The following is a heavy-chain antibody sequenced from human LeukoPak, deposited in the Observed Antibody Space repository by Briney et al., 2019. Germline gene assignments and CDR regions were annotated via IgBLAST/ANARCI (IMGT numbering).Heavy chain of an antibody. Sequence: PSETLSLTCGVYDGSLTNYYCHWIRQPPGKGLEWIGSIYYSGSTYYNPSLKSRVTISVDTSKSQFSLRLTSLTAADTAVYYCARGVKHSSSWYKGEVDFWGQGTLVTVSS. CDR1: DGSLTNYY. V-gene: IGHV4-59*05. CDR3: ARGVKHSSSWYKGEVDF. CDR2: IYYSGST. D-gene: IGHD6-13*01. J-gene: IGHJ4*02.